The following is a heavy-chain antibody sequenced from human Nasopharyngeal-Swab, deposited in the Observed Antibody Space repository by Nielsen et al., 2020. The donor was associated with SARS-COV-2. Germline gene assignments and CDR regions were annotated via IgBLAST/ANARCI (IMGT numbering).Heavy chain of an antibody. CDR1: GFTFSSYG. D-gene: IGHD4-23*01. V-gene: IGHV3-30*03. CDR3: AREGRGGKNWFDP. J-gene: IGHJ5*02. Sequence: GESLKISCAASGFTFSSYGMHWVRQAPGKGLEWVAVISYDGSNKYYADSVKGRFTISRDNSKNTLYLQMNSLRAEDTAVYYCAREGRGGKNWFDPWGQGTLVTVSS. CDR2: ISYDGSNK.